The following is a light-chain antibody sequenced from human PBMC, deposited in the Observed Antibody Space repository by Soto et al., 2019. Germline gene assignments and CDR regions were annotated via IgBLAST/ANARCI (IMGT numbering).Light chain of an antibody. CDR1: FSDIAVFNY. V-gene: IGLV2-14*01. Sequence: QSVLAQPPSVSGSPGQSITISCTGSFSDIAVFNYVSWYQQYPGRAPKLLIYQVTSRASGVSHRFSGSKSGNTASLTISGLQPEDEAEYYCNSYSSTNFYVFGTGTKVTVL. J-gene: IGLJ1*01. CDR2: QVT. CDR3: NSYSSTNFYV.